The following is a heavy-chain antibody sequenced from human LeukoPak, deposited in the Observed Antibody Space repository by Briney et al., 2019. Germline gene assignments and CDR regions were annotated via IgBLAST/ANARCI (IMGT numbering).Heavy chain of an antibody. Sequence: GESLKTSCKGSGYSFTSYWNDWVRQMPGKGLEWMGIIYPGDSDTRYSLSFQGQVTIYADKSISTAYLQWSSLKASDTAMYYCARHRDGYNRGIFDYWGQGTLVTVSS. D-gene: IGHD5-24*01. CDR2: IYPGDSDT. CDR3: ARHRDGYNRGIFDY. V-gene: IGHV5-51*01. CDR1: GYSFTSYW. J-gene: IGHJ4*02.